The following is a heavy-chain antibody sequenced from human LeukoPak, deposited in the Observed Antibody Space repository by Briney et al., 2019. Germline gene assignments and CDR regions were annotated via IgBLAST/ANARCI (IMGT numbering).Heavy chain of an antibody. V-gene: IGHV3-66*01. CDR3: ACTYGGYNYFEF. Sequence: GGSLRLSCVASGFTFSNNYMSWVRQAPGKGLEWISVIYSGGSTYYADALKGRFTIYKDNSKHTLYIQMNSVRAEATDVYYCACTYGGYNYFEFWGQGTLVTVSS. CDR2: IYSGGST. J-gene: IGHJ4*02. D-gene: IGHD4-23*01. CDR1: GFTFSNNY.